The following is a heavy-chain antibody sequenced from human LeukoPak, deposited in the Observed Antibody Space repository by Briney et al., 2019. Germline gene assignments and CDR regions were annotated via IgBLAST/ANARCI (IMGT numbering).Heavy chain of an antibody. V-gene: IGHV5-51*01. D-gene: IGHD3-10*01. J-gene: IGHJ4*02. CDR1: GYSFTSYW. Sequence: GESLKISCKGSGYSFTSYWIGWVRQMPGKGLEWMGTIYPGDSDTRYSPSFQGQVTISADKSISTAYLQWSSLKASDTAMYYCAISGYYYGSGSPGVLDYWGQGTLVTVSS. CDR3: AISGYYYGSGSPGVLDY. CDR2: IYPGDSDT.